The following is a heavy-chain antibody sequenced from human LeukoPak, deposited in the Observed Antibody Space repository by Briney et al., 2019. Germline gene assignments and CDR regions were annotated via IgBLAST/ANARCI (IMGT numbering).Heavy chain of an antibody. V-gene: IGHV3-64D*09. CDR2: IISNGGST. D-gene: IGHD3-10*01. Sequence: GGSLRLSCSASGFTFSSYAMHWVRQAPGKGLEYVSTIISNGGSTYYADSVKGRFTISRDNSKNTLYLQMSSLRAEDTAVYYCGSSTMVRGVIDYWGQGTLVTVSS. CDR3: GSSTMVRGVIDY. J-gene: IGHJ4*02. CDR1: GFTFSSYA.